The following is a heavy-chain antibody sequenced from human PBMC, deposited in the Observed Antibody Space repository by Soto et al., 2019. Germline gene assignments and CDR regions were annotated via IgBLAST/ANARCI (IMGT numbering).Heavy chain of an antibody. CDR1: GGSVSSGSYY. CDR3: AREIVGAISRSDALDI. Sequence: PSETLSLTCTVSGGSVSSGSYYWSWIRQPPGKGLEWIGYIYYSGSTNYNPSLKSRVTISVDTSKNQFSLKLSSVTAADTAVYYCAREIVGAISRSDALDIWGQGTMVTVSS. V-gene: IGHV4-61*01. CDR2: IYYSGST. J-gene: IGHJ3*02. D-gene: IGHD1-26*01.